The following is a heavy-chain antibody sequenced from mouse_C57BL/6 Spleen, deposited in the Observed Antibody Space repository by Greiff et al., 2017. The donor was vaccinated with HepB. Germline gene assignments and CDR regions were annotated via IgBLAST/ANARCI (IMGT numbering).Heavy chain of an antibody. Sequence: QVQLKESGAELVKPGASVKLSCKASGYTFTEYTIHWVKQRSGQGLEWIGWFYPGSGSIKYNEKFKDKATLTADKSSSTVYMELSRLTSEDSAVYFCARHEVRSGYHYYAMDYWGQGTSVTVSS. D-gene: IGHD3-2*02. J-gene: IGHJ4*01. CDR3: ARHEVRSGYHYYAMDY. V-gene: IGHV1-62-2*01. CDR2: FYPGSGSI. CDR1: GYTFTEYT.